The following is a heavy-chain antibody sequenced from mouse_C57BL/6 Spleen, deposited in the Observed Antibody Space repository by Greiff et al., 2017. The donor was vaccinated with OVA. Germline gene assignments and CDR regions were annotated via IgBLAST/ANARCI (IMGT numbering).Heavy chain of an antibody. J-gene: IGHJ2*01. D-gene: IGHD1-1*01. Sequence: EVQLQQSGAELVRPGASVKLSCTASGFNIKDDYMHWVKQRPEQGLEWIGWIDPENGDTEYASKFQGKATITADTSSNTAYLQLSSLTSEDTAVYYCTTYPYYGSSSGYWGQGTTLTVSS. CDR1: GFNIKDDY. CDR2: IDPENGDT. CDR3: TTYPYYGSSSGY. V-gene: IGHV14-4*01.